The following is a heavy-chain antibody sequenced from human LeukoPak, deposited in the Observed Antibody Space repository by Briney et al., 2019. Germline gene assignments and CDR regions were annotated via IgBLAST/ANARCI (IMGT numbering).Heavy chain of an antibody. CDR3: ASPVKYFDFWSGYPPFDY. CDR1: GGTFSSCA. J-gene: IGHJ4*02. D-gene: IGHD3-3*01. V-gene: IGHV1-69*04. Sequence: ASVKVSCKASGGTFSSCAISWVRQAPGQGLEWMGRIIPILGIANYAQKFQGRVTITADESTSTAYMELSSLRSEDTAVYYCASPVKYFDFWSGYPPFDYWGQGTLVTVSS. CDR2: IIPILGIA.